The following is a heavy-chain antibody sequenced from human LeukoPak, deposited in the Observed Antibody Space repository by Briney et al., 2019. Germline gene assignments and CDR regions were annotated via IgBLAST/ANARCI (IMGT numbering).Heavy chain of an antibody. V-gene: IGHV4-31*03. CDR2: IYYSGST. CDR3: ARVVAVVVPAAIDY. J-gene: IGHJ4*02. D-gene: IGHD2-2*01. CDR1: GGSISSGGYY. Sequence: SQTLSLTCTVSGGSISSGGYYWSWIRQHPGKGLEWIGYIYYSGSTYYNPSLKSRVTISVDTSKNQFDLKLSSVTAADTAVYDWARVVAVVVPAAIDYRGQGTLVSVS.